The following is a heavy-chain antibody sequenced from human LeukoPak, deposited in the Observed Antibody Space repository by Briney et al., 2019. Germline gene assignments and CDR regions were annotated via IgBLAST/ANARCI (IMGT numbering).Heavy chain of an antibody. V-gene: IGHV3-72*01. D-gene: IGHD4-17*01. CDR1: GFTFSSYA. Sequence: GGSLRFSCAASGFTFSSYAMSWVRQAPGKGLEWVGRTRNKANSYTTEYAASVKGRFTISRDDSKNSLYLQMNSLKTEDTAVYYCARDWSVTYYGMDVWGQGTTVTVSS. CDR2: TRNKANSYTT. CDR3: ARDWSVTYYGMDV. J-gene: IGHJ6*02.